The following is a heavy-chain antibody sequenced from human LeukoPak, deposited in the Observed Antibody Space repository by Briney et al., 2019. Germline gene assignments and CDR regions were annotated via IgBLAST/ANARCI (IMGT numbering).Heavy chain of an antibody. Sequence: EASVKVSYKASGYTFTGYYMHWVRQAPGQGLEWMGWINPNSGGTNYAQKFQGRVTMTRDTSISTAYMELSRLRSDDTAVYYCARDGDYDSSGYSIDYWGQGTLVTVSS. CDR1: GYTFTGYY. CDR2: INPNSGGT. CDR3: ARDGDYDSSGYSIDY. V-gene: IGHV1-2*02. D-gene: IGHD3-22*01. J-gene: IGHJ4*02.